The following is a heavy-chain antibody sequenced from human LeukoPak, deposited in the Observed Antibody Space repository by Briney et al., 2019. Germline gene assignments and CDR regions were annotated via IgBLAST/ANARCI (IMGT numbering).Heavy chain of an antibody. CDR3: AREAYCSSTSCYTLAFDV. CDR1: GGTFSSYA. D-gene: IGHD2-2*02. V-gene: IGHV1-69*13. Sequence: SVKVSCKASGGTFSSYAISWVRQAPGQGLEWMGGIIPIFGTANYAQKFQGRVTITADESTSTAYMELSSLRSEDTAVYYCAREAYCSSTSCYTLAFDVWGQGTMVTVSS. J-gene: IGHJ3*01. CDR2: IIPIFGTA.